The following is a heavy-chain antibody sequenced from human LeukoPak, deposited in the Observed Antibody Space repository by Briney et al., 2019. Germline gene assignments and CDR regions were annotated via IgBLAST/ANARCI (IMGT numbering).Heavy chain of an antibody. CDR3: ARGVGARSDWFDS. CDR1: GGSFSGYY. J-gene: IGHJ5*01. CDR2: INHSGST. V-gene: IGHV4-34*01. Sequence: PSETLSLTCAVYGGSFSGYYWSWIRQPPVKGLEWIGEINHSGSTNYNPSLNIRVTLSVDTSKNQFSLKLYSVTAADSAVYYCARGVGARSDWFDSWGQGTLVTVSS. D-gene: IGHD1-26*01.